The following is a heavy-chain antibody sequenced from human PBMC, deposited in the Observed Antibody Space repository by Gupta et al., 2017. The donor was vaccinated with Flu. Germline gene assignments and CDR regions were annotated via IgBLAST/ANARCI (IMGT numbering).Heavy chain of an antibody. CDR1: GYPFRQSG. CDR2: ISGNKGNT. J-gene: IGHJ4*02. CDR3: ARSFNTAFDY. Sequence: QVQLMQSGSEVKKPGHSVKVSCKASGYPFRQSGVSWVRQAPGQGLEWMGWISGNKGNTVYAQRLQGRITMTTDTSTSTAYMGLKSLTSDDTGVYYCARSFNTAFDYWGQGTLVTVSS. D-gene: IGHD2/OR15-2a*01. V-gene: IGHV1-18*01.